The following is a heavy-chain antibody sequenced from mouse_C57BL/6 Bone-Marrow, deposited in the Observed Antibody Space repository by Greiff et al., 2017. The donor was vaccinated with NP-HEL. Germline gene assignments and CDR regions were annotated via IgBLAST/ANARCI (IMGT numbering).Heavy chain of an antibody. CDR3: ARLTTDDYYAMDY. CDR1: GYSITSDY. D-gene: IGHD1-1*01. J-gene: IGHJ4*01. Sequence: VQLQQSGPGLAKPSQTLSLTCSVTGYSITSDYWNWIRKFPGNKLEYMGYISYSGSTYYYPSLKSRISITRDTSKNQYYLQLNSVTTEDTATYYCARLTTDDYYAMDYWGQGTSVTVSS. CDR2: ISYSGST. V-gene: IGHV3-8*01.